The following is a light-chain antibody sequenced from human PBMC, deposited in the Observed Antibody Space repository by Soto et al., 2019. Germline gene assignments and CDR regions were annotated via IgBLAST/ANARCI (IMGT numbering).Light chain of an antibody. Sequence: QSALTQPRSVSGSPGQSVTISCTGTSSDVGGYNYVSWYQQHPGKAPKLMIYDVSKRPSGVPDRFSGSKSGNTASLTISGLQAEDEADYYCCSYAGRYTPVVFGGGTQLTV. V-gene: IGLV2-11*01. CDR3: CSYAGRYTPVV. J-gene: IGLJ2*01. CDR2: DVS. CDR1: SSDVGGYNY.